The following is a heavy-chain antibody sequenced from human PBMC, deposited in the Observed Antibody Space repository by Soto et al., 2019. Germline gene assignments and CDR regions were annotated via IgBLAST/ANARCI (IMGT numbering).Heavy chain of an antibody. CDR3: AKDLAVVAATRRFDP. J-gene: IGHJ5*02. D-gene: IGHD2-15*01. CDR2: ISGSGGST. V-gene: IGHV3-23*01. CDR1: GFTFSSYA. Sequence: GESLKISCAASGFTFSSYAMSWVRQAPGKGLEWVSAISGSGGSTYYADSVKGRFTISRDKSKNTLYLQMNSLGAEDTAVYYCAKDLAVVAATRRFDPWGQGTLVTVSS.